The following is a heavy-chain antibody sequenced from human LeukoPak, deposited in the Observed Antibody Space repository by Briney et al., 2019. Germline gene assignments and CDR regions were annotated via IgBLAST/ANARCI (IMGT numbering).Heavy chain of an antibody. Sequence: VASVKVSCKASGYTFTSYGISWVRQAPGQGLEWMGWISAYNGNTNYAQKLQGRVTMTTDTSTSTAYMELRSLRSDDTAVYYCATISLLDVTTNYWGQGTLVTVSS. D-gene: IGHD4-17*01. CDR3: ATISLLDVTTNY. CDR1: GYTFTSYG. CDR2: ISAYNGNT. V-gene: IGHV1-18*01. J-gene: IGHJ4*02.